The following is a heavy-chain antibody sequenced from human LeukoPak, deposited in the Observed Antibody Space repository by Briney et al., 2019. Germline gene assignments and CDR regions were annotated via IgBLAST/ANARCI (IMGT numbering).Heavy chain of an antibody. CDR1: GGSISSYY. V-gene: IGHV4-59*01. J-gene: IGHJ3*02. CDR3: ARADYYDSSGYLDAFDI. CDR2: IYYSGST. D-gene: IGHD3-22*01. Sequence: PSETLSLTCTGSGGSISSYYWSWIRQPPGKGLEGSGYIYYSGSTNYNPSLKSRVTISVDTSKNQFSLKLSSVTAADTAVYYCARADYYDSSGYLDAFDIWGQGTMVTVSS.